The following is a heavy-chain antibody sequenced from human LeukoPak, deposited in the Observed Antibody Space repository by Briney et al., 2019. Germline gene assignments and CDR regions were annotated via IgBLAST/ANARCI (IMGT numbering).Heavy chain of an antibody. CDR2: IYYSGST. J-gene: IGHJ5*02. V-gene: IGHV4-59*08. D-gene: IGHD6-13*01. Sequence: PSETLSLTCTVSGGSISSYYWSWIRQPPGKGLEWIGYIYYSGSTNYNPSLESRVTISVDTSKNQFSLKLSSVTAADTAVYYCARSKTRLHSSSWVVWFDPWGQGTLVTVSS. CDR1: GGSISSYY. CDR3: ARSKTRLHSSSWVVWFDP.